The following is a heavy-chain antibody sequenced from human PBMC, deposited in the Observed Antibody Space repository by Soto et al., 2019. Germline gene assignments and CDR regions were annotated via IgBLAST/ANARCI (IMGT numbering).Heavy chain of an antibody. Sequence: QVQLQESGPGLVKPSGTLSLTCAVSGGSISSSNWWSWVRQPPGKGLEWIGEIYHSGSTNYNPSLKSRVTISVDKSKNQFSLKLSSVTAADTAVYYCARVKTYYYGSGRRYYGMDVWGQGTTVTVSS. CDR2: IYHSGST. CDR3: ARVKTYYYGSGRRYYGMDV. D-gene: IGHD3-10*01. CDR1: GGSISSSNW. V-gene: IGHV4-4*02. J-gene: IGHJ6*02.